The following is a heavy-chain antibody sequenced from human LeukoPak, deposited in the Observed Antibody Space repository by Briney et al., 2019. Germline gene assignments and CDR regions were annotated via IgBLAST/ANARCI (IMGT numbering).Heavy chain of an antibody. Sequence: NPGGSLRLTCAASGFTFSNTWMNWVRQAPGKGLEWVSYISGGSSYTNFADSVKGRFTISRDNAKNSLYLQMNSLRAEDTAVYYCARVSLLDDGGLGDYWGQGTLVTVSS. D-gene: IGHD4-23*01. J-gene: IGHJ4*02. CDR1: GFTFSNTW. CDR3: ARVSLLDDGGLGDY. V-gene: IGHV3-11*06. CDR2: ISGGSSYT.